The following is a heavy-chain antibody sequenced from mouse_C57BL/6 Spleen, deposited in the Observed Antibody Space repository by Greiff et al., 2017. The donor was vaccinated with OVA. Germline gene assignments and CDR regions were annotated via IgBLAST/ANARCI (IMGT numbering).Heavy chain of an antibody. D-gene: IGHD2-5*01. CDR3: ARLNSNYAYFDY. CDR1: GYTFTSYG. J-gene: IGHJ2*01. V-gene: IGHV1-81*01. CDR2: IYPRSGNT. Sequence: VQLQQSGAELARPGASVKLSCKASGYTFTSYGISWVKQRTGQGLEWIGEIYPRSGNTYYNEKIKGKATLTADNSSSTAYIELRSLTSQDSAVYFCARLNSNYAYFDYWGQGTTLTVSS.